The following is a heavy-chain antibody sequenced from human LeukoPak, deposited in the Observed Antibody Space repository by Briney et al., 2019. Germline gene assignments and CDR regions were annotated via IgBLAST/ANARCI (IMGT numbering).Heavy chain of an antibody. CDR1: GLTFRNYA. D-gene: IGHD2-15*01. Sequence: GGSLRLSCAASGLTFRNYAMSWVRQAPGKGLERVSVICANDGNTYYADAVKGRFTISRDNSKDTLYLQMDSLRAEDTAVYYCAKGSGSSCYSPCDYWGQGILVTVSS. V-gene: IGHV3-23*01. CDR3: AKGSGSSCYSPCDY. J-gene: IGHJ4*02. CDR2: ICANDGNT.